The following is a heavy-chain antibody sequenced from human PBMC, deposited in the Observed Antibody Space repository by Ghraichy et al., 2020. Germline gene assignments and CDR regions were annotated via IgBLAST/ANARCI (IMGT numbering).Heavy chain of an antibody. Sequence: GGSLRLSCAASGFTFSSYSMNWVRQAPGKGLEWVSSSSSSSSYIYYADSVKGRFTISRDNAKNSLYLQMNSLRAEDTAVYYCARVVRATGSDYWGQGTLVTVSS. V-gene: IGHV3-21*01. D-gene: IGHD1-26*01. J-gene: IGHJ4*02. CDR3: ARVVRATGSDY. CDR1: GFTFSSYS. CDR2: SSSSSSYI.